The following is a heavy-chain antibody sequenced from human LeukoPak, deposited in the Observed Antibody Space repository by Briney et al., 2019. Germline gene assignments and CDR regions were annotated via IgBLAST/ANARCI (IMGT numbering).Heavy chain of an antibody. CDR3: ARIYHYYDSGSYMFDY. Sequence: GGSLRLSSAASGFTFSSYWMSWVRQTPGKGLEWVANIKQDGSDKYYVDSVKGRFTISRDNAKNSLYLQMNTLRGEDTAVYYCARIYHYYDSGSYMFDYWGQGTLVTVSS. V-gene: IGHV3-7*01. CDR2: IKQDGSDK. J-gene: IGHJ4*02. CDR1: GFTFSSYW. D-gene: IGHD3-10*01.